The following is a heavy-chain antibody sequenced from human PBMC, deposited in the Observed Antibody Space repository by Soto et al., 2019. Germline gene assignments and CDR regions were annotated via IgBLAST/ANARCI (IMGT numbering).Heavy chain of an antibody. Sequence: PSETLSLTCIVSGDSISSSSYYWVWIRQPPGKGLEWIGSIYYSGTTYYNPSLESRVTISIDTSKNQFSLKVSSLTAADTAVYYRAKTGPYDIMTYWYFDLWGRGTLVTVSS. CDR2: IYYSGTT. V-gene: IGHV4-39*01. J-gene: IGHJ2*01. CDR1: GDSISSSSYY. CDR3: AKTGPYDIMTYWYFDL. D-gene: IGHD3-9*01.